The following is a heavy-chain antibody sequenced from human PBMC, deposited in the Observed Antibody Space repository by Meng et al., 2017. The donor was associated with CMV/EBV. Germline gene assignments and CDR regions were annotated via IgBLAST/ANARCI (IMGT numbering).Heavy chain of an antibody. V-gene: IGHV3-30*02. CDR3: AREIRRWLQLYYYYYGMDV. Sequence: GESLKISCAASGFTFSSYGMHWVRQAPGKGLEWVAFIRYDGSNKYYADSVKGRFTISRDNSKNTLYLQMNSLRAEDTAVYYCAREIRRWLQLYYYYYGMDVWGQGTTVTVSS. J-gene: IGHJ6*02. D-gene: IGHD5-24*01. CDR2: IRYDGSNK. CDR1: GFTFSSYG.